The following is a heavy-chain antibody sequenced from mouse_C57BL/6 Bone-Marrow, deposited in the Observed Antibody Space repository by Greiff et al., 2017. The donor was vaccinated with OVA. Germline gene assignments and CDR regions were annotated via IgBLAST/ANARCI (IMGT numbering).Heavy chain of an antibody. D-gene: IGHD2-5*01. Sequence: RRHRLGAGLVRQGAPARCSCPPSGFTFKTAYITWVKKSPEQGLEWIGWIDPENGDTEYASKFQGKATITADTSSNTAYLQLSSLTSEDTAVYYCTTYAYYSNRYYAMDYWGQGTSVTVSS. CDR3: TTYAYYSNRYYAMDY. CDR2: IDPENGDT. J-gene: IGHJ4*01. CDR1: GFTFKTAY. V-gene: IGHV14-4*01.